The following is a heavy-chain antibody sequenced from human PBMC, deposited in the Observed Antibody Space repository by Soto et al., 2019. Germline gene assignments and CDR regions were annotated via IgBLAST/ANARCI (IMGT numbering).Heavy chain of an antibody. J-gene: IGHJ4*02. V-gene: IGHV1-2*04. CDR2: INPNSGGT. D-gene: IGHD2-15*01. CDR3: ARDGELCSGGSCYSSYFDY. Sequence: ASVKVSCKASGYTFTGYYMHWVRQAPGQGLEWMGWINPNSGGTNYAQKFQGWVTMTRDTSISTAYMELSRLRSDDTAVYYCARDGELCSGGSCYSSYFDYWGQGTLVTVSS. CDR1: GYTFTGYY.